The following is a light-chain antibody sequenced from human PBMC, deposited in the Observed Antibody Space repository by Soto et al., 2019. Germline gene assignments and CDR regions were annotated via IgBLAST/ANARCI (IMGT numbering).Light chain of an antibody. CDR3: KQRSNWPWT. CDR1: QSVSSY. Sequence: EIVLTQSPATLSLSPGERATLSCRASQSVSSYLAWYQQKPGQAPRLLIYDAYNRATGIQARFSGSGPGTDFTLTIRSLEPEDFAVYYCKQRSNWPWTFGQGTKVDIK. CDR2: DAY. J-gene: IGKJ1*01. V-gene: IGKV3-11*01.